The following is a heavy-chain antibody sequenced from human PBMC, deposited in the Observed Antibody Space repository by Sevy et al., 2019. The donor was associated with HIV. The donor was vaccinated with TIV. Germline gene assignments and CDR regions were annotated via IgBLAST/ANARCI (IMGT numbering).Heavy chain of an antibody. D-gene: IGHD1-26*01. CDR2: INSHGTIT. CDR1: GFTFSSHW. Sequence: GGSLRLSCAVSGFTFSSHWMFWVRQAPGKGLVWVSHINSHGTITNYADSVKGRFAISRDNAKNTIYLQMNSLRAEDTAVYYCARGQLLRALEWPSYGLDVWGQGTTVTVS. V-gene: IGHV3-74*01. CDR3: ARGQLLRALEWPSYGLDV. J-gene: IGHJ6*02.